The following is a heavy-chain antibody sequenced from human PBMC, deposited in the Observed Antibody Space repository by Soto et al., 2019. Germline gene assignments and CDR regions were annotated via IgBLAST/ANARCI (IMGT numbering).Heavy chain of an antibody. CDR3: ARGPPFGY. CDR1: GGSISSGCYS. CDR2: IYHSGST. V-gene: IGHV4-30-2*01. D-gene: IGHD3-10*01. Sequence: SETLSLTCAVSGGSISSGCYSWSWIRQPPGKGLEWIGYIYHSGSTYYNPSLKSRVTIPVDRSKNQFSLKLNSVTAADTAVYYCARGPPFGYWGQGTLVTVSS. J-gene: IGHJ4*02.